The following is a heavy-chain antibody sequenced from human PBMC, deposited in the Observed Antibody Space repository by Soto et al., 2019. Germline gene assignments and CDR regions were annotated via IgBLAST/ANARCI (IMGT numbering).Heavy chain of an antibody. Sequence: SETLSLTCTVSGGSISSYYWSWIREPPGKGLEWIGYIYYEGSTNYNPSLKSRVTISVDTSKNQFSLKLTSVTAADTAVYYCARDKITGLFDYWGQGTLVTVS. CDR2: IYYEGST. CDR3: ARDKITGLFDY. J-gene: IGHJ4*02. V-gene: IGHV4-59*12. D-gene: IGHD2-8*02. CDR1: GGSISSYY.